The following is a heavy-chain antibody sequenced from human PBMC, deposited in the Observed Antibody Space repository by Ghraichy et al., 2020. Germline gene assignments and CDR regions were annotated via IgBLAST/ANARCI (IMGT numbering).Heavy chain of an antibody. CDR2: IQYDETIK. D-gene: IGHD1-20*01. J-gene: IGHJ3*01. V-gene: IGHV3-30*02. CDR3: VKYKWDLPI. Sequence: SCAASRFVFSTCGMHWIRQAPGKGLEWVAFIQYDETIKLYVDSVKGRFTVSRDNSRNLLYLEMNSLRPEDTAIYYCVKYKWDLPIWGQGTMVSVSS. CDR1: RFVFSTCG.